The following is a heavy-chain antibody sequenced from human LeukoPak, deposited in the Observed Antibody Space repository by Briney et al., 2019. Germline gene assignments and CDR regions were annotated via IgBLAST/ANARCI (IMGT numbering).Heavy chain of an antibody. CDR1: GGTFSSYA. V-gene: IGHV1-69*06. Sequence: SVKVSCKASGGTFSSYAISWVRQAPGLGLEWMGGIIPIFGTANYAQKFQGRVTITADKSTSTAYMELSSLRSEDTAVYYCARGIVVVPAAAEGSSWFDPWGQGTLVTVSS. CDR2: IIPIFGTA. D-gene: IGHD2-2*01. CDR3: ARGIVVVPAAAEGSSWFDP. J-gene: IGHJ5*02.